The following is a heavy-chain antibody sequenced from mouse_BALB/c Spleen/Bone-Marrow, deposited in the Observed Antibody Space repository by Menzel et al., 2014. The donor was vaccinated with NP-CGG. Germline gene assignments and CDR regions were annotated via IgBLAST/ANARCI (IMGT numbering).Heavy chain of an antibody. V-gene: IGHV2-6-7*01. CDR1: GFSLTGYG. CDR2: IWGDGST. J-gene: IGHJ4*01. Sequence: VKLQESGPGLMAPSQSLSITCTVSGFSLTGYGVSWVRQPPGKGLEWLGMIWGDGSTDYNSALKSRLSINKDNSKSQVFLKMNSLQTDDTARYYCARDSFLITRALDYWGQGTSVTVSS. CDR3: ARDSFLITRALDY. D-gene: IGHD2-4*01.